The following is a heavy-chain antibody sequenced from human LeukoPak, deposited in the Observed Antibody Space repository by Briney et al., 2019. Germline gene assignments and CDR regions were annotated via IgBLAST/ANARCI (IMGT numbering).Heavy chain of an antibody. CDR2: ISSSGSTI. D-gene: IGHD3-10*01. CDR1: GFTFSSYE. CDR3: ARGIEVITMVRGGSARYYYYYYMDV. Sequence: GGSLRLSCAASGFTFSSYEMNWVRQAPGKGLEWVSYISSSGSTIYYADSVKGRFTISRDNAKNSLYLQMNSLRAEDTAVYYCARGIEVITMVRGGSARYYYYYYMDVWGKGTTVTVSS. J-gene: IGHJ6*03. V-gene: IGHV3-48*03.